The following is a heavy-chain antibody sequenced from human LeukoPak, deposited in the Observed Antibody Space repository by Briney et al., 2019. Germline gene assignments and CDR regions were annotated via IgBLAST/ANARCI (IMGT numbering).Heavy chain of an antibody. J-gene: IGHJ3*01. Sequence: GGSLRLSCXXSGFTFSTXXXXXXRXXXXXGLEWVXNINQDGXXXXXXXXVKXXXXXXXXNAKNSLYLQMNSLRAEDTAVYYCVSGYTSGAWGQGTLVTVSS. CDR1: GFTFSTXX. CDR2: INQDGXXX. V-gene: IGHV3-7*03. CDR3: VSGYTSGA. D-gene: IGHD6-19*01.